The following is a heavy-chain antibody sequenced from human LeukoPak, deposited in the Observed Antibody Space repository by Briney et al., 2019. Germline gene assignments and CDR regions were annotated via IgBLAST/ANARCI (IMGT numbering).Heavy chain of an antibody. Sequence: ASVKVSCKASGYTFTSYYMHWVRQAPGQGLEWMGWISAYNGNTNYAQKLQGRVTMTTDTSTRTAYMELRSLRSDDTAVYYCARVGGAPGDYSNYQLFYYYYYMDVWGKGTTVTVSS. V-gene: IGHV1-18*04. D-gene: IGHD4-11*01. CDR2: ISAYNGNT. CDR3: ARVGGAPGDYSNYQLFYYYYYMDV. J-gene: IGHJ6*03. CDR1: GYTFTSYY.